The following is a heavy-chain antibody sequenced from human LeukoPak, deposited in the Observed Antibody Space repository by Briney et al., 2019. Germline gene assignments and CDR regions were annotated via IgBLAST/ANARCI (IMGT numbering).Heavy chain of an antibody. D-gene: IGHD2-8*01. V-gene: IGHV3-9*01. Sequence: TGGSLRLSCAASGFTFDDYAMHWVRQAPGKGLEWVSGISWNSGNIGYADSVKGRFTISRDNAKNSLYLQMNSLRAEDTALYYCAKDMGYCTNGVCYSFDYWGQGTLVTVSS. J-gene: IGHJ4*02. CDR2: ISWNSGNI. CDR1: GFTFDDYA. CDR3: AKDMGYCTNGVCYSFDY.